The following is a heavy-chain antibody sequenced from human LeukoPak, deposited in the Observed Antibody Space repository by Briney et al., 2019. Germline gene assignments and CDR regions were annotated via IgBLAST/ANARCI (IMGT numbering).Heavy chain of an antibody. CDR1: GFTFSSYS. CDR2: ISGSGRYI. D-gene: IGHD1-1*01. V-gene: IGHV3-21*04. Sequence: GGSLRLSCAASGFTFSSYSMNWVRQAPGKGLEGVSSISGSGRYIHYADSLKGRFTISRDNAKNSLYLQMNSLRAEDTAVYYCARARFGTAGADYWGQGTLVTVSS. CDR3: ARARFGTAGADY. J-gene: IGHJ4*02.